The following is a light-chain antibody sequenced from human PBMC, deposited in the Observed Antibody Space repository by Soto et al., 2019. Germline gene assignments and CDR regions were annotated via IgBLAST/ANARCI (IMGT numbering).Light chain of an antibody. CDR2: DAS. Sequence: IVFTQSPATLSLSPEERATLSCRASQSVSSYLAWYQQKPGQAPRLLIYDASNRATGIPARFSGSGSGTDFTLTISSLEPEDFAVYYCQQRSNWPPLITFGQGARLEIK. V-gene: IGKV3-11*01. CDR3: QQRSNWPPLIT. CDR1: QSVSSY. J-gene: IGKJ5*01.